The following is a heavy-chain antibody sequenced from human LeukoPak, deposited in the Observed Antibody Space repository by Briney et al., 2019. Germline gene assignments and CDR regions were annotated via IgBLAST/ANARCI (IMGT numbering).Heavy chain of an antibody. V-gene: IGHV3-21*01. CDR3: ARVRSAAAGPLDY. D-gene: IGHD6-13*01. CDR2: ISSSSSYI. Sequence: GGSLRLSCAASGFNFNSYGMNWVRQAPGKGLEWVSSISSSSSYIYYADSVKGRFTISRDNAKNSLYLQMNRLRADDTAVYHCARVRSAAAGPLDYWGQGTLVTVSS. CDR1: GFNFNSYG. J-gene: IGHJ4*02.